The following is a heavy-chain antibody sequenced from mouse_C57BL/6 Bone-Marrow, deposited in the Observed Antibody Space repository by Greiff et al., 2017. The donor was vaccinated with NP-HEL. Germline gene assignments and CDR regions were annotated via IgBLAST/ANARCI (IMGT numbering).Heavy chain of an antibody. Sequence: QVHVKQSGAELAKPGASVKLSCKASGYTFTSYWMHWVKQRPGQGLEWIGYINPSSGYTKYNQKFKDKATLTADKSSSTAYMQLSSLTYEDSAVYYCFLRDGSSYLAWFAYWGQGTLVTVSA. CDR3: FLRDGSSYLAWFAY. CDR1: GYTFTSYW. CDR2: INPSSGYT. V-gene: IGHV1-7*01. D-gene: IGHD1-1*01. J-gene: IGHJ3*01.